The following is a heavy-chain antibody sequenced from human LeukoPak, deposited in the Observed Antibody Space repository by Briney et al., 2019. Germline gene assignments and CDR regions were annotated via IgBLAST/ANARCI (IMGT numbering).Heavy chain of an antibody. CDR1: GFTFSSYA. V-gene: IGHV3-23*01. D-gene: IGHD4-17*01. CDR2: ISGSGGST. J-gene: IGHJ4*02. CDR3: AKDIGVTTDFSYLDY. Sequence: GGSLRLSCAASGFTFSSYAMSWVRQAPGKGLEWVSAISGSGGSTYYADSVKGRFTISRDNSKNTLYLQMNSLRAEDTAVYYCAKDIGVTTDFSYLDYWGQGTLVTVSS.